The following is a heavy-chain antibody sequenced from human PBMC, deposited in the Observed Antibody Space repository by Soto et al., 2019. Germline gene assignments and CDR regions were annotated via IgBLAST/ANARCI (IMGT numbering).Heavy chain of an antibody. CDR1: GGSISSSNW. V-gene: IGHV4-4*02. CDR2: IYHSGST. CDR3: ARRLADSSGYYYVGWFDP. D-gene: IGHD3-22*01. J-gene: IGHJ5*02. Sequence: PSETLSLTCAVSGGSISSSNWWSWVRQPPGKGLEWIGEIYHSGSTNYNPSLKSRVTISVDKSKNQFSLKLSSVTAADTAVYYCARRLADSSGYYYVGWFDPWGQGTLVTVSS.